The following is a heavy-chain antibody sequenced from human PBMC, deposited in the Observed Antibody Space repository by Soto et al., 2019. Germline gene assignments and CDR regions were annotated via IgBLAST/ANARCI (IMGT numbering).Heavy chain of an antibody. CDR3: ARDPAAGGSDY. Sequence: GASVKVSCKASGGTFSSYTISWVRQAPGQGLEWMGRIIPILGIANYAQKFQGRVTITADKSTSTAYMELRSLRSDDTAVYYCARDPAAGGSDYWGQGTLVTAPQ. J-gene: IGHJ4*02. CDR2: IIPILGIA. V-gene: IGHV1-69*04. CDR1: GGTFSSYT. D-gene: IGHD6-13*01.